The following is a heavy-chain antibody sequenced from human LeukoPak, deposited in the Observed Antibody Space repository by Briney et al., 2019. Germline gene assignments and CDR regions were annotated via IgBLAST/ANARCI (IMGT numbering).Heavy chain of an antibody. CDR1: GFTVSSNY. V-gene: IGHV3-53*01. CDR3: AREVDRAVDY. J-gene: IGHJ4*02. CDR2: IYSGGST. Sequence: GGSLRLSCAASGFTVSSNYMSWVRQAPGKGLEWVSVIYSGGSTYYADSVKGRFTISRDNSKNTLYLQMNSLRAEDTAVYYCAREVDRAVDYWGQGPWSPSPQ. D-gene: IGHD5-18*01.